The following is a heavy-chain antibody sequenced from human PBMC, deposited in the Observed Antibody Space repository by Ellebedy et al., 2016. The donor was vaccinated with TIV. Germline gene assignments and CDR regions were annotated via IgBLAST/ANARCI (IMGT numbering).Heavy chain of an antibody. CDR1: ESTFSSYG. CDR3: ATQLWNTEF. D-gene: IGHD5-24*01. J-gene: IGHJ4*02. Sequence: GESLKISCEASESTFSSYGMRWVRQAPGKGLEWVSSISPTDGTHYADSVKGGFTISRDNPKNTLYLQMNSLRVEDTALYYCATQLWNTEFWGQGTLVIVSS. V-gene: IGHV3-23*01. CDR2: ISPTDGT.